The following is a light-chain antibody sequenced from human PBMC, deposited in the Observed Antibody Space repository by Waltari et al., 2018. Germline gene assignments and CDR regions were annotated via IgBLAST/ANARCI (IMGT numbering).Light chain of an antibody. CDR2: DAF. CDR1: QDINNF. V-gene: IGKV1-33*01. CDR3: QQYNTLPVT. J-gene: IGKJ4*01. Sequence: MQVTQSPSSLSASVGDRVTITCQASQDINNFLNRYQQKPGKAPKVVIYDAFNLATGVPSRFSGGGSGTDFTFTISSLQPEDIATYYCQQYNTLPVTFGGGTKVEIK.